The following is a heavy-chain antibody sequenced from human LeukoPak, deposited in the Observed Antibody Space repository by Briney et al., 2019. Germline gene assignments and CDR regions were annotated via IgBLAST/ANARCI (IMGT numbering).Heavy chain of an antibody. V-gene: IGHV1-18*01. CDR3: ARDPGDIVLMVYASSSNWFDP. J-gene: IGHJ5*02. D-gene: IGHD2-8*01. Sequence: VASVKLSCKASGYTLTSYGISCVRQAPGHRLKWMGWISAYNGNTNSAQKLPARVTMTTDKTPTTAYMEWRSPRSAPTTRYCSARDPGDIVLMVYASSSNWFDPWGQG. CDR1: GYTLTSYG. CDR2: ISAYNGNT.